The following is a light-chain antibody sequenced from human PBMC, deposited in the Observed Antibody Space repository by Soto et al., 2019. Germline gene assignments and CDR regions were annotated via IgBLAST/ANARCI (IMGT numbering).Light chain of an antibody. CDR3: HHYET. CDR2: DAS. CDR1: QSVTSY. J-gene: IGKJ1*01. V-gene: IGKV3-11*01. Sequence: EVVLTQSPATLSLSPGERATLSCRASQSVTSYLAWYQQRPGQAPRLLIYDASRRATGIPARFSGSGSGADFTLTISSLEPEDFTVYYCHHYETFGQGTKVDIK.